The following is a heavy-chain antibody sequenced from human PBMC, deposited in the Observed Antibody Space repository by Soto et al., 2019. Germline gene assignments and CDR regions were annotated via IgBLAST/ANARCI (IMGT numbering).Heavy chain of an antibody. CDR1: RFTFSSYA. V-gene: IGHV3-23*01. J-gene: IGHJ3*02. Sequence: PGGSLRLSWPASRFTFSSYAMSLVRQAPGKGLEWVSGISGGIVNRYYADSVKGRFTISRDNSKNTLYLQMNSLRAEDSATYSCAKGIFPGETAPFHIWGQGTMVTVSS. CDR2: ISGGIVNR. CDR3: AKGIFPGETAPFHI.